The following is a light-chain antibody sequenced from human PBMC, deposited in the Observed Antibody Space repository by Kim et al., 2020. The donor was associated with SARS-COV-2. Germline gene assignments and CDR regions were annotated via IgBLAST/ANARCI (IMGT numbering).Light chain of an antibody. Sequence: PGEGATLSCRASQSVSSTYLAWYQQKSGQAPRLLIYGTSTRATGTPDRFSGGGSGTDFTLTISRLEPEDFAVYYCQQYGTSPRTFGGGTKVDIK. V-gene: IGKV3-20*01. CDR3: QQYGTSPRT. CDR1: QSVSSTY. CDR2: GTS. J-gene: IGKJ4*01.